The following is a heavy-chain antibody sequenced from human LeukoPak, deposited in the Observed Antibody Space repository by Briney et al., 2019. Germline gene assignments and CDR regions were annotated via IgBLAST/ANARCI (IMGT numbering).Heavy chain of an antibody. CDR1: GFTFISYG. V-gene: IGHV3-30*18. J-gene: IGHJ4*02. CDR2: ISYDGSNK. D-gene: IGHD3-10*01. Sequence: GGSLRLSCAASGFTFISYGMHWVRQAPGKGLEWVAVISYDGSNKYYADSVKGRFTISRDNSKNTLYLQMNSLRAEDTAVYYCAKDRVGLLWFGELGYWGQGTLVTVSS. CDR3: AKDRVGLLWFGELGY.